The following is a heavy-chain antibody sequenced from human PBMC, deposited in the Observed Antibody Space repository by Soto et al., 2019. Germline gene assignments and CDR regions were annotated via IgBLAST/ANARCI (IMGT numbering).Heavy chain of an antibody. Sequence: GASVKVSCKASGGTFSSYAISWVRQAPGQGLEWMGWINAGNGNTKYSQKFQGRVTITRDTSASTAYMELSSLRSEDTAVYYCARAAMVRGVIYTGMHYYGMDVWGQGTTVTVSS. J-gene: IGHJ6*02. CDR2: INAGNGNT. V-gene: IGHV1-3*01. D-gene: IGHD3-10*01. CDR1: GGTFSSYA. CDR3: ARAAMVRGVIYTGMHYYGMDV.